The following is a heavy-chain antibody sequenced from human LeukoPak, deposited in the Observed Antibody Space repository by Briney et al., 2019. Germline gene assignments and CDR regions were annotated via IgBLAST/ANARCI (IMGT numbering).Heavy chain of an antibody. CDR1: GFTFSSYG. D-gene: IGHD2-2*02. CDR2: IRYDGSNK. J-gene: IGHJ4*02. V-gene: IGHV3-30*02. CDR3: AKDPRDCRTTNCYMAAAGFDY. Sequence: GGSLRLSCATSGFTFSSYGMHWVRQAPGKGLEWVAFIRYDGSNKYYADSVKGRFTISRDNSKNTLYLQMNSLRAEETAVYYCAKDPRDCRTTNCYMAAAGFDYWGQGTLVTVSS.